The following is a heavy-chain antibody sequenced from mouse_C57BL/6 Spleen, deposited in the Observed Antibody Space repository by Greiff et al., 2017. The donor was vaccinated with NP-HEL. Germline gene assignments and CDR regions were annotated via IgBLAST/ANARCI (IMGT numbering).Heavy chain of an antibody. J-gene: IGHJ2*01. CDR1: GYTFTSYW. CDR2: IDPSDSYT. V-gene: IGHV1-69*01. CDR3: ARSWLPHYFDY. D-gene: IGHD2-2*01. Sequence: QVQLQQPGAELVMPGASVKLSCKASGYTFTSYWMHWVKQRPGQGLEWIGEIDPSDSYTNYNQKFKGKSTLTVDKSSSTAYMQLSSLTSEDSAVYYCARSWLPHYFDYWGQGTTLTVSS.